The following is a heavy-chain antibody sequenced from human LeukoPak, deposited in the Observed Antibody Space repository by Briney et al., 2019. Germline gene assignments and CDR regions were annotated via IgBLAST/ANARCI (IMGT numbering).Heavy chain of an antibody. Sequence: SETLSLTCTVSGGSISSRSYYWGWIRQPPGKGLEWIGNFYYSGSTYYNPSLKSRVIISVDTSMNQFSLELSSVTAADTAVYHCARGGGYSSGWYVQDWGQGTLVTVSS. CDR3: ARGGGYSSGWYVQD. CDR1: GGSISSRSYY. J-gene: IGHJ4*02. V-gene: IGHV4-39*07. D-gene: IGHD6-19*01. CDR2: FYYSGST.